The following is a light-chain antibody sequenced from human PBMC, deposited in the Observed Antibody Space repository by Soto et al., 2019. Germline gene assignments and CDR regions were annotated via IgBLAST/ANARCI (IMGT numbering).Light chain of an antibody. Sequence: QSALTQPASVSGSPGQSITISCTGTNTDVGGYNYVSWYQQHPGKAPKLMIFEVSNRPSGVSNRFSGSKSGNTASLTISGLQAEDEADYYCFSFTSSSTRVFGTGTKVTVL. J-gene: IGLJ1*01. CDR3: FSFTSSSTRV. CDR1: NTDVGGYNY. V-gene: IGLV2-14*01. CDR2: EVS.